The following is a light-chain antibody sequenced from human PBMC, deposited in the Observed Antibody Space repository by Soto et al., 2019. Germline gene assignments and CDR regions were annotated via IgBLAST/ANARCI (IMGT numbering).Light chain of an antibody. V-gene: IGKV1-5*01. CDR2: DAS. CDR1: QSISSW. CDR3: QQYNSYPWT. Sequence: DIQMTQSPSTLSASLGDRVTTTCRASQSISSWLAWYQQKPGKAPKLLIFDASSLERGVPSRFSGSGSGTEFTLTISSLQPDDFATYYCQQYNSYPWTFGQGTKVDI. J-gene: IGKJ1*01.